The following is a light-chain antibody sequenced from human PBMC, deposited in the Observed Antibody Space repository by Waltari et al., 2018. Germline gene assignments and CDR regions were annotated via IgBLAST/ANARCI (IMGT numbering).Light chain of an antibody. V-gene: IGKV4-1*01. CDR2: WAS. J-gene: IGKJ4*01. CDR1: QSLLYSSVNKNC. CDR3: QQYCSSPLT. Sequence: DIVLTQSPYSLAVSLGERATINCKSSQSLLYSSVNKNCLAWYQQKAGQPPKLLIYWASTREPGVPDQFSGSGSGTDFTLTISSLQAEDVAVYYCQQYCSSPLTFGGGTKVEIK.